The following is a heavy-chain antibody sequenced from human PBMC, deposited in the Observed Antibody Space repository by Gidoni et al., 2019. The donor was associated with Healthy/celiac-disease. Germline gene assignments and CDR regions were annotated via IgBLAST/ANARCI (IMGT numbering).Heavy chain of an antibody. J-gene: IGHJ4*02. D-gene: IGHD3-16*02. CDR3: ARGLIDRVWGSYLLHLDY. Sequence: QVQLVQSVAEVTQPGASVNVSCKASGYTFTGYYMHWVRQAPGQGLEWMGWINPNSGGTNYAQKCQGRVTMTRDTSISTAYMELSRLRSDDTAVYYCARGLIDRVWGSYLLHLDYWGQGTLVTVSS. CDR1: GYTFTGYY. CDR2: INPNSGGT. V-gene: IGHV1-2*02.